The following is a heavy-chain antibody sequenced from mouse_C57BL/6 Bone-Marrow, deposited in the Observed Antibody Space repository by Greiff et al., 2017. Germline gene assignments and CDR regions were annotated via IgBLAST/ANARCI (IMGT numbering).Heavy chain of an antibody. J-gene: IGHJ1*03. Sequence: VQLQQPGAELVKPGASVKMSCKASGYTFTSYWITWVKQRPGQGLEWIGDIYPGSGSTNYNEKFKSKATLTVDTSSSTAYMQLSSLTSEDSAVYCCARPYYSNDWYCDVWGTGTTVTVSS. CDR1: GYTFTSYW. CDR3: ARPYYSNDWYCDV. V-gene: IGHV1-55*01. D-gene: IGHD2-5*01. CDR2: IYPGSGST.